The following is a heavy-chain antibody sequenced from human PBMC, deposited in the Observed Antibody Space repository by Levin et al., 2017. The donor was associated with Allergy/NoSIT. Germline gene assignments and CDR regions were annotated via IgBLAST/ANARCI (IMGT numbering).Heavy chain of an antibody. J-gene: IGHJ4*02. CDR3: ARARYSTLFDF. D-gene: IGHD5-18*01. Sequence: RSQTLSLTCTVSGGSISNFYWAWIRQPPGKGLEWIGYIYGDGTTNYNPSLKSRVTMSVDTSKNQFSLRLSSVTAADTAVYFCARARYSTLFDFWGQGSLVSVSS. V-gene: IGHV4-59*01. CDR2: IYGDGTT. CDR1: GGSISNFY.